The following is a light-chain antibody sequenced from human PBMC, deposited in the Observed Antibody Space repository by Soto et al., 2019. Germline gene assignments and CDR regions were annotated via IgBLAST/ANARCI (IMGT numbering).Light chain of an antibody. CDR2: EVS. CDR1: SSDVGGYNY. V-gene: IGLV2-14*01. CDR3: SSYKSSSTRV. Sequence: QSALTQPASVSGSPGQSITISCTGTSSDVGGYNYVSWYQQHPGKAPKLMIYEVSNRLSGISNRFSGSKSGNTASPTISGLQAEDEADYYCSSYKSSSTRVFGTGTKVTVL. J-gene: IGLJ1*01.